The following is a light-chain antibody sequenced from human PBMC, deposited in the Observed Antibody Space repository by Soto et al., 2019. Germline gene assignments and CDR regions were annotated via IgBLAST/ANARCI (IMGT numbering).Light chain of an antibody. CDR3: SSFTSSTTPV. CDR1: SSDVGGYNY. V-gene: IGLV2-14*01. Sequence: QSALTQPASVSGYPGPSITISCTGTSSDVGGYNYVSWYQQHPGKAPKLMIYDVSNRPSGVSNRFSGSKSGNTASLTISGLQAEDEDDYYCSSFTSSTTPVCGGGTKLTVL. CDR2: DVS. J-gene: IGLJ2*01.